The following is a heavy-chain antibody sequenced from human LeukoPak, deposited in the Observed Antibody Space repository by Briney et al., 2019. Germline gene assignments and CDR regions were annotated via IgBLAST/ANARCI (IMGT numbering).Heavy chain of an antibody. CDR2: IDTGGTIT. J-gene: IGHJ4*02. Sequence: GGSLRLSCAASGLTFSSYWIDWVRQAPGKWLVWVSRIDTGGTITTYADSVKGRFTISRDNAKSTLYLQMNSLRAEDTAVYYCAIDMTGARDHWGQGTLVTVSS. D-gene: IGHD3-9*01. CDR1: GLTFSSYW. CDR3: AIDMTGARDH. V-gene: IGHV3-74*01.